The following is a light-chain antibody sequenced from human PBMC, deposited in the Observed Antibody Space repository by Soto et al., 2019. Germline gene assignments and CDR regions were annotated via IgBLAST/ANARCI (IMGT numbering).Light chain of an antibody. Sequence: DVQMTQSPSSLSASVGDRVTITCRASQSVSIYLSWYQQKPGKAPNLLISAASSLHSGVPSRFSGSGSGTDFTLTISSLQPEDFATYYCQQSYSTPPWTFGQGTKVDIK. CDR1: QSVSIY. CDR3: QQSYSTPPWT. CDR2: AAS. V-gene: IGKV1-39*01. J-gene: IGKJ1*01.